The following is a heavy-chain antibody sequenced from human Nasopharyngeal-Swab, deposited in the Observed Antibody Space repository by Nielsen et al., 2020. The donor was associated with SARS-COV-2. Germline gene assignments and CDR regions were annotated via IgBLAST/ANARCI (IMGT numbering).Heavy chain of an antibody. J-gene: IGHJ6*03. D-gene: IGHD1/OR15-1a*01. Sequence: GGSLRLSCAASGFTFSSYSMNWVRQAPGKGLEWVSSISSSSSYIYYADSVKGRFTISRDNAKNSLYLQMNSLRAEDTAVYYCASYVAGTPIYYYYYMDVWGKGTTVTVSS. CDR2: ISSSSSYI. V-gene: IGHV3-21*01. CDR3: ASYVAGTPIYYYYYMDV. CDR1: GFTFSSYS.